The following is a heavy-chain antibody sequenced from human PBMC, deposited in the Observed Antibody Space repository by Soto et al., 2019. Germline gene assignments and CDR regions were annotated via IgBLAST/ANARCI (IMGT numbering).Heavy chain of an antibody. V-gene: IGHV1-3*01. CDR3: ARAYYGSGYYGMDV. Sequence: QVQLVQSGAEVKKPGASVKVSCKASGYTFTSYAMHWVRQAPGQRLEWMGWINAGNGNTKYSQKFQGRVTITRDTSASTAYMALSSLRSEDTAVYYCARAYYGSGYYGMDVWGQGTTVTVS. CDR2: INAGNGNT. CDR1: GYTFTSYA. J-gene: IGHJ6*02. D-gene: IGHD3-10*01.